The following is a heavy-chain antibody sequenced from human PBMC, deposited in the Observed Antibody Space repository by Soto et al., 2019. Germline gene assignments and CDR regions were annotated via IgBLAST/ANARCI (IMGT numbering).Heavy chain of an antibody. Sequence: GGSLRLSCTASGFSFSNYAMNWVRQAPGKGLEWVSHIWSSTSDIWYTDSVKGRFTISRDNSKNTLYLQINSLRVEDTALYYCAKDRQPDGIWTFDSWGQGTRVTVSS. CDR1: GFSFSNYA. J-gene: IGHJ4*02. D-gene: IGHD3-9*01. CDR2: IWSSTSDI. CDR3: AKDRQPDGIWTFDS. V-gene: IGHV3-48*01.